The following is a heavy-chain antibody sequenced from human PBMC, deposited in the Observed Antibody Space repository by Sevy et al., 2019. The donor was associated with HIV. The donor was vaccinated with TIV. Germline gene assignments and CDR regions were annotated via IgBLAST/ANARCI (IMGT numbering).Heavy chain of an antibody. CDR3: AGDPWSSGGYNLGLGGADDAFDL. CDR1: GGSISSYY. V-gene: IGHV4-59*01. D-gene: IGHD1-26*01. Sequence: SETLSLTCTVSGGSISSYYWSWIRQPPGKGLEWIGYIYYSGSTNYNPSLKSRVTISVETSKNQFSLKLSIVTAADTAGYYCAGDPWSSGGYNLGLGGADDAFDLWGEGTMVTVSS. J-gene: IGHJ3*01. CDR2: IYYSGST.